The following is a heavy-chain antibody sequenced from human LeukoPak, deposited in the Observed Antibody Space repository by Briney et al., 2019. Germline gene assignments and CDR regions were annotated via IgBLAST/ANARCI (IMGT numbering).Heavy chain of an antibody. V-gene: IGHV1-69*05. CDR2: IIPIFGTA. J-gene: IGHJ5*02. CDR3: ARVFVPLPRAPRFDP. CDR1: GGTFSSYA. Sequence: SVKVSCKASGGTFSSYAISWVRQAPGQGLEWMGGIIPIFGTANYAQKFQGRVTITTDESTSTAYMELSSLRSEDTAVYYCARVFVPLPRAPRFDPWGQGTLVTVSS. D-gene: IGHD3-16*02.